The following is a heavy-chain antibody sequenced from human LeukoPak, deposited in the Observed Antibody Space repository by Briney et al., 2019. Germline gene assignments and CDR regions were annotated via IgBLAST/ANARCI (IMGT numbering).Heavy chain of an antibody. CDR2: IYYSGST. V-gene: IGHV4-59*12. CDR3: ARYGDRYCDSISCYNYFDY. D-gene: IGHD2-2*02. CDR1: GGSFSTYY. Sequence: SSETLSVTCTVSGGSFSTYYWSWIRQPPGKGLEWIGYIYYSGSTNYNPSLKSRVTISLDTSKNQFSLKLSSVTVADTAVYYCARYGDRYCDSISCYNYFDYWGQGTLVTVSS. J-gene: IGHJ4*02.